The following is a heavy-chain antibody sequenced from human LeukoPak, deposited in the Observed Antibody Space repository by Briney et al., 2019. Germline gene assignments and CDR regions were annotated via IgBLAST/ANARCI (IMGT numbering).Heavy chain of an antibody. D-gene: IGHD3-22*01. Sequence: GASVKVSCKASGYTFTNYGISWVRPAPGQGVEWMGWISAYNCNTHIVQKLQGRVTVTTDTSTSTAYMELSRLQYGERAVYYCARNYDSSAYYYQWLDPWGQGTLVTVSS. CDR3: ARNYDSSAYYYQWLDP. CDR2: ISAYNCNT. CDR1: GYTFTNYG. J-gene: IGHJ5*02. V-gene: IGHV1-18*01.